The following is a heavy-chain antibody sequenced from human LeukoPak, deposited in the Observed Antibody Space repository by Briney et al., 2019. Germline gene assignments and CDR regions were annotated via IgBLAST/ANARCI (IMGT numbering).Heavy chain of an antibody. CDR3: ARVSTLESGYCGGDCSYYYGMDV. J-gene: IGHJ6*02. V-gene: IGHV1-46*01. Sequence: GASVKVSCKASGYTFTSYYMHWVRQAPGQGLEWMGIINPGGGSTSYAQKFQGRVTMTRDTSTSTVYMELSSLRSEDTAVYYCARVSTLESGYCGGDCSYYYGMDVWGQGTTVTVSS. CDR1: GYTFTSYY. CDR2: INPGGGST. D-gene: IGHD2-21*02.